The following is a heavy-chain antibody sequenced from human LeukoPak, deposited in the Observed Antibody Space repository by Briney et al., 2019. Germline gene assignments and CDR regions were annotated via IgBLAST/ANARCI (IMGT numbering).Heavy chain of an antibody. CDR3: ARLSGEITLE. V-gene: IGHV4-39*01. D-gene: IGHD3-10*01. CDR1: GGSISSGSYY. CDR2: IYYSGST. J-gene: IGHJ4*02. Sequence: PSETLSLTCTVSGGSISSGSYYWSWIRQPPGKGLEWIGSIYYSGSTYYNPSLKSRVTISVDTSKNQFSLKLSSVTAADTAVYYCARLSGEITLEWGQGTLVTVSS.